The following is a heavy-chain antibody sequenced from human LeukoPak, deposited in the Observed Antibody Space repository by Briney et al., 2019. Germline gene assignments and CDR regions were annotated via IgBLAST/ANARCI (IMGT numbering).Heavy chain of an antibody. CDR1: GFTFSDYY. D-gene: IGHD3-22*01. V-gene: IGHV3-11*01. Sequence: GGSLRLSCAASGFTFSDYYMSWIRPAPGKGLEWVSYISSSGSTIYYADSVKGRFTISRDNAKNSLYLQMNSLRAEDTAVYYCAGSSSYYYDSSGYYYYWGQGTLVTVSS. CDR2: ISSSGSTI. CDR3: AGSSSYYYDSSGYYYY. J-gene: IGHJ4*02.